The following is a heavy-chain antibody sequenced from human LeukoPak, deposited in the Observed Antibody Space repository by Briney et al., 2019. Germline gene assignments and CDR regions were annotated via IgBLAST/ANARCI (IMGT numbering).Heavy chain of an antibody. Sequence: GGSLRLSCAASGFTFSSYWMSWVRQAPGKGLEWVANIKQDGSEKYYVDSVRGRFTISRDNAKNSLYLQMNGLRAEDTAVYNCARGSWGSSSDYFDYWGQGTLVTVSS. V-gene: IGHV3-7*01. CDR2: IKQDGSEK. D-gene: IGHD6-6*01. CDR1: GFTFSSYW. CDR3: ARGSWGSSSDYFDY. J-gene: IGHJ4*02.